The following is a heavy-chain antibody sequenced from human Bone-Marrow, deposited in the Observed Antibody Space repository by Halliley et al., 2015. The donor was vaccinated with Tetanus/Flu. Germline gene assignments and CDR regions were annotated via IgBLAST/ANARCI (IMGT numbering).Heavy chain of an antibody. V-gene: IGHV3-23*01. D-gene: IGHD5-12*01. J-gene: IGHJ4*02. Sequence: SLRLSCEASGFTFSSYVMSWVRQAPGKGLEWVAAISESGVSTYIADSVKGRFTISRDNSNNTIYLQMSSLRAEDTALYYCAKDRQDRSLYRYLRVAFDLWGQGTLVTVSS. CDR1: GFTFSSYV. CDR3: AKDRQDRSLYRYLRVAFDL. CDR2: ISESGVST.